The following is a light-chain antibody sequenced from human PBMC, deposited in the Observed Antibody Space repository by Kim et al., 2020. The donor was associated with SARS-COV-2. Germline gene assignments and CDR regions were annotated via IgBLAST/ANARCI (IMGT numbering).Light chain of an antibody. J-gene: IGKJ5*01. CDR1: QSVLSSSNNQNY. Sequence: ERATITCKSSQSVLSSSNNQNYLGWHQQKPGQPPRLLIYGASSRKSGVPDRFGGSVSGTDFTLTISSLQAEDVAVYYCQQYYTTPITFGQGTRLEI. CDR3: QQYYTTPIT. CDR2: GAS. V-gene: IGKV4-1*01.